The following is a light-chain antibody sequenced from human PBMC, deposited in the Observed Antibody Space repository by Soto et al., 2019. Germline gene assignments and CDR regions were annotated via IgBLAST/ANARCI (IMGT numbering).Light chain of an antibody. CDR2: EVS. CDR1: SSDVGGYNY. CDR3: TSYTSNTAVV. V-gene: IGLV2-14*01. Sequence: QSVLAQPASVSGSPGQSITLSCTGTSSDVGGYNYVPWYQQHPGKAPKLMIYEVSNRPSGVSNRFSGSKSGNTASLTISGLQAEDEADYYCTSYTSNTAVVFGGGTKVTVL. J-gene: IGLJ2*01.